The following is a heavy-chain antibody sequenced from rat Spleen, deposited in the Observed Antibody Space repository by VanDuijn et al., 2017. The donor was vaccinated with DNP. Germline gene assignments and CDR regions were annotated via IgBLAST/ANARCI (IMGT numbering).Heavy chain of an antibody. Sequence: EVQLVESGGDLVQPGRSLKLFCAASGFTFSDSYIAWIRQATTKCVEWVSNNSTSGGNTYYRDSVKGRLTISRDNTESSLYLKMNSLKSEDTATYYCTRRAYYFDYWGQGVMVTVSS. CDR3: TRRAYYFDY. CDR2: NSTSGGNT. V-gene: IGHV5-25*01. CDR1: GFTFSDSY. J-gene: IGHJ2*01.